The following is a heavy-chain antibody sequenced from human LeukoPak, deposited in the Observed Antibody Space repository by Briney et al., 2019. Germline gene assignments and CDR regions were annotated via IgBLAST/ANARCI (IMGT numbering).Heavy chain of an antibody. Sequence: GASVKVSCKASGYTFTSYGISWVRQAPGQGLEWMGWISAYNGNTNYAQKLQGRVTMTTDTSTSTAYMELRSLRSDDTAVYYCARSMYLAAAGRSPTSDYWGQGTLVTVSS. CDR3: ARSMYLAAAGRSPTSDY. CDR1: GYTFTSYG. V-gene: IGHV1-18*01. J-gene: IGHJ4*02. D-gene: IGHD6-13*01. CDR2: ISAYNGNT.